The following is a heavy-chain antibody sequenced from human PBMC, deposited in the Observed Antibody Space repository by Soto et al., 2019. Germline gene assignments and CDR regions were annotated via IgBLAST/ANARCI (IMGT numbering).Heavy chain of an antibody. Sequence: QVQLVQSGTEVKKPGASVKVSCKASGYTFTSYYMHWVRQAPGQGLEWMGIINPSGGSTSYAQRFRGGVPLTRDTSTRTVYMELSSLGSEDTAVYYCARDGGGSSRYYFDYWGQGTLGTVSS. CDR1: GYTFTSYY. J-gene: IGHJ4*02. CDR2: INPSGGST. V-gene: IGHV1-46*01. CDR3: ARDGGGSSRYYFDY. D-gene: IGHD3-22*01.